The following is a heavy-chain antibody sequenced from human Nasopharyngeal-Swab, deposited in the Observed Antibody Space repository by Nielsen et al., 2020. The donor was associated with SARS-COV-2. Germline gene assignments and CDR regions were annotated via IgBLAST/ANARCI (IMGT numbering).Heavy chain of an antibody. CDR2: ISSSSSYI. CDR1: GFTFSSYS. D-gene: IGHD4-17*01. J-gene: IGHJ4*02. CDR3: ASDFYGDYSDC. Sequence: GGSLRLSCAASGFTFSSYSMNWVRQAPGKGLEWVSSISSSSSYIYYADSVKGRFTISRDNAKNSLYLQMNSLRAEDTAVYYCASDFYGDYSDCWGQGTMVTVSS. V-gene: IGHV3-21*01.